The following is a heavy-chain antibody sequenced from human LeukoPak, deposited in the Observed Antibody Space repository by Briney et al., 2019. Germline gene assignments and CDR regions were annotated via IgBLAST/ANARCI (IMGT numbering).Heavy chain of an antibody. D-gene: IGHD3-10*01. CDR3: ARGTNDVWFGELSRGRFFDY. V-gene: IGHV4-34*01. J-gene: IGHJ4*02. CDR2: INHSGST. Sequence: SETLSLTCAVYGGSFSGYYWSWIRQPPGKGLEWIGEINHSGSTSYNPSLKSRVTISVDTSKNQFSLKLSSVTAADTAVYYCARGTNDVWFGELSRGRFFDYWGQGTLVTVSS. CDR1: GGSFSGYY.